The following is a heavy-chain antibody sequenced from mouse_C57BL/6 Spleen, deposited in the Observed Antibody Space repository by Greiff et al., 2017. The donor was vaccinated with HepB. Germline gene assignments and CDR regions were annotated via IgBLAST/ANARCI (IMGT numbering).Heavy chain of an antibody. V-gene: IGHV1-80*01. CDR2: IYPGDGDT. CDR3: ARSRAYGSSWFAY. J-gene: IGHJ3*01. CDR1: GYAFSSYW. D-gene: IGHD1-1*01. Sequence: QVQLQQSGAELVKPGASVKISCKASGYAFSSYWMNWVKQRPGKGLEWIGQIYPGDGDTNYNGKFKGKATLTADKSSSTAYMQLSSLTSEDSAVYFCARSRAYGSSWFAYWGQGTLVTVSA.